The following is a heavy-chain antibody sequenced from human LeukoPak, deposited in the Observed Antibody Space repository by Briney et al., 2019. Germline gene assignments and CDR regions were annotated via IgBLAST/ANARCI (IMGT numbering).Heavy chain of an antibody. CDR2: IYYSGST. Sequence: SETLSLTCTVSGGSISSGDYYWSWIRQPPGKGLEWIGYIYYSGSTYYNPSLKSRVTISVDTSKNQFSLKLSSVTAADTAVYYCASQNQLLPGFYYYMDVWGKGTTVTVSS. J-gene: IGHJ6*03. CDR1: GGSISSGDYY. V-gene: IGHV4-30-4*08. CDR3: ASQNQLLPGFYYYMDV. D-gene: IGHD2-2*01.